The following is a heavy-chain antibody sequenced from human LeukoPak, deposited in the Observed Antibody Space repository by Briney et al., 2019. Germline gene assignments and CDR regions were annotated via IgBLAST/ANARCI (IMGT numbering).Heavy chain of an antibody. V-gene: IGHV4-39*07. CDR3: ARALRGNSGYDWEGYYFDY. CDR2: IYYSGST. CDR1: GGSISSSSYY. D-gene: IGHD5-12*01. Sequence: PSETLSLTCTVSGGSISSSSYYWGWIRQPPGKGLEWIGSIYYSGSTYYNPSLKSRVTISVDTSKNQFSLKLSSVTAADTAVYYCARALRGNSGYDWEGYYFDYWAREPWSPSPQ. J-gene: IGHJ4*02.